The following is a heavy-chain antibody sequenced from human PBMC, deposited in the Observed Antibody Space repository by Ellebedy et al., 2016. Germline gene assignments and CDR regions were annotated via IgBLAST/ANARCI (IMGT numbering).Heavy chain of an antibody. Sequence: GESLKISCAASGFTFSSYSMNWVRQAPGKGLEWVSYISSSSSTIYYADSVKGRFTISRDNAKNSLYLQMNSLRAEDTAVYYCARSDGSYPVDYWGQGTLVTVSS. CDR2: ISSSSSTI. D-gene: IGHD1-26*01. V-gene: IGHV3-48*01. CDR3: ARSDGSYPVDY. J-gene: IGHJ4*02. CDR1: GFTFSSYS.